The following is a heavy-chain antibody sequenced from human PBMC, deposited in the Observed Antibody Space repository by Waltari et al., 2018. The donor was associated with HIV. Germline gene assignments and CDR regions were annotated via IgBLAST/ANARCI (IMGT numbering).Heavy chain of an antibody. D-gene: IGHD3-9*01. CDR2: IYTSGNS. CDR1: GGSITSGYYY. J-gene: IGHJ2*01. Sequence: QVQLQESGPGLVKPSQTLSLTCTVSGGSITSGYYYWIWIRPPAGKGLEWIGRIYTSGNSNFNPSLKIRVSISIDTSKNQFSLKLSSVTAADTAVYYCARGLYILTAHYHWYFDLWGRGTLVTVSS. V-gene: IGHV4-61*02. CDR3: ARGLYILTAHYHWYFDL.